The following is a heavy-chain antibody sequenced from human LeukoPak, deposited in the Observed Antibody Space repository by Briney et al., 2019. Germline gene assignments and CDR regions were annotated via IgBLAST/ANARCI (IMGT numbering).Heavy chain of an antibody. J-gene: IGHJ3*02. CDR3: VRGTEETTTISETFDI. D-gene: IGHD5-24*01. V-gene: IGHV4-59*01. Sequence: PSETLSLTCTVSGGSISNYFWTWIRQPPGKRLEWIGYYSGSTYYNPSLKSRVTISLDTSKKQFSLKLDSVTAADTAVYYCVRGTEETTTISETFDIWGQGTMVTVSS. CDR1: GGSISNYF. CDR2: YSGST.